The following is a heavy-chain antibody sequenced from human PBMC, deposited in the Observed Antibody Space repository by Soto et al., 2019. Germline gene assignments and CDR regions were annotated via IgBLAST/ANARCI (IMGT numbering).Heavy chain of an antibody. CDR2: ILYDGSKK. CDR3: AKDRGALRWSEEHYYFDY. V-gene: IGHV3-30*18. J-gene: IGHJ4*02. D-gene: IGHD4-17*01. CDR1: GFTLSSYG. Sequence: GGSLRLSCAASGFTLSSYGMHWVRQAPGKGLEWVAVILYDGSKKYYADSMKGRFTISRDNSKNTLYLQMNSLRAEDTALYYCAKDRGALRWSEEHYYFDYWGRGSLVTVSS.